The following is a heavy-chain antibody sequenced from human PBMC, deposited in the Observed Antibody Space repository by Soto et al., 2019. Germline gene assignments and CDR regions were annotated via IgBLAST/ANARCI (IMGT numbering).Heavy chain of an antibody. Sequence: QVRLQESGPKLVRLSQTLSLTCSVSGVSINRGDYYWRWIRQSPGRGLEWIGSIYYNGDTNYNPSLECRVTSSVETSKNQFLLDLQSVLAADTAVYFCAREAGDLVQVPYYWGHGTLIPLPS. CDR3: AREAGDLVQVPYY. CDR1: GVSINRGDYY. D-gene: IGHD3-10*01. V-gene: IGHV4-30-4*01. CDR2: IYYNGDT. J-gene: IGHJ4*01.